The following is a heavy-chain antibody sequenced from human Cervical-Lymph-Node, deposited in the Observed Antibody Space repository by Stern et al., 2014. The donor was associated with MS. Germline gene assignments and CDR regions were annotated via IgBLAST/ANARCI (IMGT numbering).Heavy chain of an antibody. J-gene: IGHJ4*02. D-gene: IGHD3-22*01. Sequence: EVQLEESGGGLVQPGGSLRLSCAASGFIFSNYAMSWVRQAPGKGLEWVSLITVSGDSTYDADSVKGRFTISRDNFKTILDLPMNSLRAEDTAVYYCTKRTSSGYYPFDHWGQGTLVTVSS. CDR3: TKRTSSGYYPFDH. V-gene: IGHV3-23*04. CDR2: ITVSGDST. CDR1: GFIFSNYA.